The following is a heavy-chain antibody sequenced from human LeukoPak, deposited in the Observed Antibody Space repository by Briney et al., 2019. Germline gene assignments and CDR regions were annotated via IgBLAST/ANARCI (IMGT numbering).Heavy chain of an antibody. J-gene: IGHJ4*02. CDR2: IYYSGST. Sequence: PSETLSLTCAVYGGSFSGYYWSWIRQPPGKGLEWIGDIYYSGSTNYNPSLKSRVTISVDTSKNQFSLKLSSVTAADTAVYYCARRLRDRFDYWGQGTLVTVSS. CDR1: GGSFSGYY. V-gene: IGHV4-59*08. D-gene: IGHD2-15*01. CDR3: ARRLRDRFDY.